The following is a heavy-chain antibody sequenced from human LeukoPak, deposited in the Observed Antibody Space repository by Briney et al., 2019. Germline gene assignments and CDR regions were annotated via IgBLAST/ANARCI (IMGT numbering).Heavy chain of an antibody. Sequence: GGSLRLSCAASGFTFSSYSMNWVRQAPGKGLEWVSSISGSSAYIYYADSVKGRFTISRDNSKNTLYLQMNSLRAEDTAVYYCAKDYYGSSGFDYWGQGTLVTVSS. CDR1: GFTFSSYS. V-gene: IGHV3-21*01. D-gene: IGHD3-10*01. J-gene: IGHJ4*02. CDR3: AKDYYGSSGFDY. CDR2: ISGSSAYI.